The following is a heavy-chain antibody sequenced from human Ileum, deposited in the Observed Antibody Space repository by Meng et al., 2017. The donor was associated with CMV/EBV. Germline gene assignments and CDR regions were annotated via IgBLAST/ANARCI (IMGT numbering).Heavy chain of an antibody. CDR3: TYGWPLKY. V-gene: IGHV6-1*01. Sequence: VQRDQSGPGLVKPSQTLSLTCAGDSVSISTESWNWIRQSPSRGLEWLGRTWYGSKWYYEYAVSVKSRITIIPDTSQNQISLQLNSVTPDDTAVYYCTYGWPLKYWGQGSLVTVSS. CDR1: DSVSISTES. CDR2: TWYGSKWYY. D-gene: IGHD3-10*01. J-gene: IGHJ4*02.